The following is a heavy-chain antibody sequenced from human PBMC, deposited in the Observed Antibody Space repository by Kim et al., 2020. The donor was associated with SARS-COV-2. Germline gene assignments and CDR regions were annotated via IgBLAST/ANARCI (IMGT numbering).Heavy chain of an antibody. Sequence: GGSLRLSCAASGFTFSSYWMSWVRQAPGKGLEWVANIKQDGSEKYYVDSVKGRFTISRDNAKNSLYLQMNSLRAEDTAVYYCARDQANYVGPLEGAFDIWGQGTMGSASS. CDR1: GFTFSSYW. J-gene: IGHJ3*02. CDR2: IKQDGSEK. CDR3: ARDQANYVGPLEGAFDI. D-gene: IGHD4-4*01. V-gene: IGHV3-7*01.